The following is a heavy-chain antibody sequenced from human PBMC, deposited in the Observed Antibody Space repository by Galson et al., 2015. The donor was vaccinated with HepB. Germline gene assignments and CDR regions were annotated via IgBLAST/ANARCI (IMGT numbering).Heavy chain of an antibody. CDR3: ARGHDLSTISQVGLAH. V-gene: IGHV1-46*04. CDR1: GYSLTNYY. J-gene: IGHJ4*02. Sequence: SVKVSCKASGYSLTNYYLHWVRQAPGQGLEWMGVMNPSAGSTSYAQMLQGRVTMTRDTSTSTVYMELSSLRPEDTAVYYCARGHDLSTISQVGLAHWGQGTLVSVSS. CDR2: MNPSAGST. D-gene: IGHD3/OR15-3a*01.